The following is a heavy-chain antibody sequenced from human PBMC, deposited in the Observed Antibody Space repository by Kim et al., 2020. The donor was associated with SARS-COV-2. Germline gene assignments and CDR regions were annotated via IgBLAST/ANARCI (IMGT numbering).Heavy chain of an antibody. CDR1: GFTVSNSY. CDR2: IYSGDST. V-gene: IGHV3-66*01. CDR3: ARGRFGYLFDN. D-gene: IGHD5-18*01. J-gene: IGHJ4*02. Sequence: GGSLRLSCVASGFTVSNSYMNWVRQAPGAGLEWVSAIYSGDSTYFADSVKGRFTIYRDSSKNTLYLQMSSLRAEDTAVYYCARGRFGYLFDNWGQGTLVTVSS.